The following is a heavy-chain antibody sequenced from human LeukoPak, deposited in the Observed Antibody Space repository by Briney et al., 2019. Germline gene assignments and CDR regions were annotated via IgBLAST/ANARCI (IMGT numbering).Heavy chain of an antibody. J-gene: IGHJ3*02. CDR1: GGTFSSYA. CDR2: IIPIFGTA. D-gene: IGHD3-3*01. V-gene: IGHV1-69*05. CDR3: ASGGRDYDFWSGYNGAFDI. Sequence: ASVKVSCKASGGTFSSYAISWVRPAPGQGLEWMGGIIPIFGTANYAQKFQGRVTITTDESTSTAYMELSSLRSEDTAVYYCASGGRDYDFWSGYNGAFDIWGQGTMVTVSS.